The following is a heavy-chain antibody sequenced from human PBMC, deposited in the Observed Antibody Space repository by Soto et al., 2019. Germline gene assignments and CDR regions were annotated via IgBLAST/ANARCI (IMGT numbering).Heavy chain of an antibody. J-gene: IGHJ4*02. V-gene: IGHV3-33*01. CDR3: ARGYSSAWSEDEAVFDY. CDR1: GFSLSNYV. CDR2: MWNDGTNI. D-gene: IGHD6-19*01. Sequence: QLQLVESGGGVVQPGRSLRISCSASGFSLSNYVMHWVRQPPGKGPEWVAVMWNDGTNIYYADSVKGRFTISRDKSKDTLLLQMNNLRAEDTAVYYCARGYSSAWSEDEAVFDYWGQGTLVTVSP.